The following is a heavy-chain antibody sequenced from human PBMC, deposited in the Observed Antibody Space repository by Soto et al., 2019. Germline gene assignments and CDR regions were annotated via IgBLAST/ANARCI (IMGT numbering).Heavy chain of an antibody. V-gene: IGHV3-64D*08. Sequence: EVQLVESGGGLVQPGGSLRLPCSASGFTFSSYAMHWVRQAPGKGLEYVSAISSNGGSTYYADSVKGRFTISRDNSKHTLYLQMSSLRAEDTAVYYCVKDLGYCSGGSCYSDGNYYYYYGMDVWGQGTTVTVSS. D-gene: IGHD2-15*01. J-gene: IGHJ6*02. CDR2: ISSNGGST. CDR3: VKDLGYCSGGSCYSDGNYYYYYGMDV. CDR1: GFTFSSYA.